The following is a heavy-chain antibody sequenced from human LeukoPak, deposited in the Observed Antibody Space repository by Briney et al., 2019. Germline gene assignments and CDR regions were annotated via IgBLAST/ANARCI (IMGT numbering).Heavy chain of an antibody. D-gene: IGHD3-10*01. V-gene: IGHV1-18*04. CDR3: ARDLGYGSGSYYGGGDY. Sequence: ASVKVSCKASGYTFTSYGISWVRQAPGQGLEWMGWISAYNGNTNYAQKLQGRVTMTTDTSTSTAYMELRSLRSDDTAVYYCARDLGYGSGSYYGGGDYWGQGTPVTVSS. CDR1: GYTFTSYG. J-gene: IGHJ4*02. CDR2: ISAYNGNT.